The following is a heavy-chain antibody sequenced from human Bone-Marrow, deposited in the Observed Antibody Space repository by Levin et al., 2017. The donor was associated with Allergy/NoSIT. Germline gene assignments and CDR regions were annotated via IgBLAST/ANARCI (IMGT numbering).Heavy chain of an antibody. CDR1: GFSLSTSGVG. CDR2: IYWDDDK. V-gene: IGHV2-5*02. J-gene: IGHJ5*02. D-gene: IGHD6-13*01. Sequence: SGPTLVKPTQTLTLTCTFSGFSLSTSGVGVGWIRQPPGKALEWLALIYWDDDKRYSPSLKSRLTITKDTSKNQVVLTMTNMDPVDTATYYCAHRSSSWYLNSGHWFDPWGQGTLVTVSS. CDR3: AHRSSSWYLNSGHWFDP.